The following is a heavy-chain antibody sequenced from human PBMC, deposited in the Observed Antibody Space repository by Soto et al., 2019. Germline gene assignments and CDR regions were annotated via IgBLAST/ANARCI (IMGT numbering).Heavy chain of an antibody. D-gene: IGHD3-10*01. CDR3: AAGKYGSGSYYNVSRFDP. CDR1: GFTFTSSA. V-gene: IGHV1-58*01. Sequence: SVKVSCKASGFTFTSSAVQWVRQARGQRLEWIGWIVVGSGNTNYAQKFQERVTITRDMSTSTAYMELSSLRSEDTAVYYCAAGKYGSGSYYNVSRFDPWGQGTLVTVSS. CDR2: IVVGSGNT. J-gene: IGHJ5*02.